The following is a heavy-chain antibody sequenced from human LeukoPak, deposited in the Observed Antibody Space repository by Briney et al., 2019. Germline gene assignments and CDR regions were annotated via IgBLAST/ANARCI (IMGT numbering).Heavy chain of an antibody. CDR3: AGAANWFDP. CDR1: GGSISSGGYS. CDR2: IYHSGST. Sequence: PSQTLSLTCAVSGGSISSGGYSWSWIRQPPGKGLEWIGYIYHSGSTYYNPSLKSRVTISVDRSKNQFSLKLSSVTAADTAVYYCAGAANWFDPWGQGTLVTVSS. V-gene: IGHV4-30-2*01. J-gene: IGHJ5*02.